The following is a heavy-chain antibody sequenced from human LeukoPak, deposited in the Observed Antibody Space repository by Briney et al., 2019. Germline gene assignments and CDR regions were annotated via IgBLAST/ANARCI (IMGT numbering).Heavy chain of an antibody. CDR2: ISFDGSNE. J-gene: IGHJ4*02. Sequence: GGSLRLSCAASGFTFRSYGMHWVRQAPGKGLEWVALISFDGSNENYADSMEGRFTISRDNSKNTLYLQMNSLRAEDTAVYYCAKDDSSSWLFDYWGQGTLVTVSS. V-gene: IGHV3-30*18. CDR3: AKDDSSSWLFDY. D-gene: IGHD6-13*01. CDR1: GFTFRSYG.